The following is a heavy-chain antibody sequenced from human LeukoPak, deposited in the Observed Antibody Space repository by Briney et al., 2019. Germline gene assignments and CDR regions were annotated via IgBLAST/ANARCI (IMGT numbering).Heavy chain of an antibody. D-gene: IGHD5-24*01. J-gene: IGHJ4*02. CDR3: ARGDGYNGSRFDH. Sequence: SETLSLTCTVSGGSISSGGYYWSWIRQHPGKGLEWIGYIYYSGSTYYNPSLKSRVTISVDTSKNQFSLKLSSVTAADTAVYYCARGDGYNGSRFDHWGQGTLVTVSS. CDR1: GGSISSGGYY. CDR2: IYYSGST. V-gene: IGHV4-31*03.